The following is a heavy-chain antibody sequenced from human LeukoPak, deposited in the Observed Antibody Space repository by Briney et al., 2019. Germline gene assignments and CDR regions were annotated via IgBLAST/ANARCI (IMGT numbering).Heavy chain of an antibody. Sequence: SETLSLTCTVSGGSISSYYWSWIRQPAGKGLEWIGRIYTSGSTNYYPSLKSRVTMSVDTSKNQFSLKLSSVTAADTAVYYCARVPYDFWSGYYVAFDYWGQGTLVTVSS. D-gene: IGHD3-3*01. J-gene: IGHJ4*02. CDR1: GGSISSYY. CDR3: ARVPYDFWSGYYVAFDY. CDR2: IYTSGST. V-gene: IGHV4-4*07.